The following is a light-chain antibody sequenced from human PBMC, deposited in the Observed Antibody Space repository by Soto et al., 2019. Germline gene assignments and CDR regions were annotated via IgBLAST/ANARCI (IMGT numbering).Light chain of an antibody. V-gene: IGLV2-8*01. CDR3: RSFGSRNPWV. CDR1: SSDVGAYNY. J-gene: IGLJ3*02. CDR2: EVT. Sequence: QSALTQPPSASGSPGQSVTISCTGTSSDVGAYNYVSWYQQHAGKAPKLVIYEVTKRPSGVPDRFSGSKSANTASLTVSGLQAEDEAYYYCRSFGSRNPWVFGGGTKLTVL.